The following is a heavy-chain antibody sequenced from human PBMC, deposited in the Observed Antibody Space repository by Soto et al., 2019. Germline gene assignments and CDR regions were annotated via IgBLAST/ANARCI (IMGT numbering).Heavy chain of an antibody. V-gene: IGHV1-8*01. CDR2: MNPNSGNT. D-gene: IGHD3-9*01. Sequence: GASVKVSCKASGYTFTSYDINWVRQATGQGLEWMGWMNPNSGNTGYAQKFQGRVTMTRNTSISTAYMELSSLRSEDTAVYYCARGRSRRNYDILTGPWFDPWGQGTLVTVSS. CDR1: GYTFTSYD. CDR3: ARGRSRRNYDILTGPWFDP. J-gene: IGHJ5*02.